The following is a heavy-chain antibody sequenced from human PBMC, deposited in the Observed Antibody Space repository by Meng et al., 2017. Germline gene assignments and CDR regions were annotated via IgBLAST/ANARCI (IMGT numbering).Heavy chain of an antibody. CDR1: GYSFTSYW. J-gene: IGHJ5*02. CDR3: ARQGDHYYDSSGYSLLGVWFDP. D-gene: IGHD3-22*01. Sequence: GESLKISCKGSGYSFTSYWIGWVRQMPGKGLEWMGIIYPGDSDTRYSPSFQGQVTISADKSISTAYLQWSSLKASDTAMYYCARQGDHYYDSSGYSLLGVWFDPWGQGTLVPSPQ. V-gene: IGHV5-51*01. CDR2: IYPGDSDT.